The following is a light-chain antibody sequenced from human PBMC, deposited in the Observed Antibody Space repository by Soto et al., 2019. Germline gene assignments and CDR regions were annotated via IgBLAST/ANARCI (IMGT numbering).Light chain of an antibody. V-gene: IGKV3-20*01. CDR3: QQYGSSPWT. J-gene: IGKJ1*01. Sequence: PSQSVSSSYLAWYQQKPGQAPRLLIYGASSRATGIPDRFSGSGSGTDFTLTISRLEPEDFAVYYCQQYGSSPWTFGQGTKVDI. CDR2: GAS. CDR1: QSVSSSY.